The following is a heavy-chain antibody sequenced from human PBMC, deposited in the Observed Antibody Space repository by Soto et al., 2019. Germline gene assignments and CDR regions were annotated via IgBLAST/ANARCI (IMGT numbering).Heavy chain of an antibody. CDR3: ALSAGGEMGYYFDY. D-gene: IGHD3-10*01. V-gene: IGHV4-34*01. CDR1: CISFTGYY. CDR2: INHRGST. J-gene: IGHJ4*02. Sequence: PSDTLSLTCAIHCISFTGYYGSWIGQTPGKGLEWIGEINHRGSTNYNPSLKSRVTISVDTSKNQFSLKLSSVTAADTAVYYCALSAGGEMGYYFDYWGQG.